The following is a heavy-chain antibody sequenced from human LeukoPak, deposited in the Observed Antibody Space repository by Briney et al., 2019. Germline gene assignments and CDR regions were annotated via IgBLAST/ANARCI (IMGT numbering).Heavy chain of an antibody. CDR3: ARRIAAAGTATLD. Sequence: SETLSLTCAVYGGSFSGYYWSWIRQPPGKGLEWIGEINHSGSTNYNPSLKSRVTISVDTSKNQFSLKLSSVTAADTAVYYCARRIAAAGTATLDWGQGTLVTVSS. CDR2: INHSGST. CDR1: GGSFSGYY. J-gene: IGHJ4*02. D-gene: IGHD6-13*01. V-gene: IGHV4-34*01.